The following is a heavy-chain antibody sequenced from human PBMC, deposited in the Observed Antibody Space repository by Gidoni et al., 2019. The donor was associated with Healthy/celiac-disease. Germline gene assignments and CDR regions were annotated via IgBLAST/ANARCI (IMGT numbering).Heavy chain of an antibody. J-gene: IGHJ4*02. CDR3: ARGESAWVAAAGTGDY. D-gene: IGHD6-13*01. Sequence: EVQLVEYGGGLVQPGGSLRLSCAASGFAFSSYWRSWVRQAPGKGLGWVANIKQDGSEKYYVDSVKGRFTISRDNAKNSLYLQMNSLRAEDTAVYYCARGESAWVAAAGTGDYWGQGTLVTVSS. CDR2: IKQDGSEK. V-gene: IGHV3-7*01. CDR1: GFAFSSYW.